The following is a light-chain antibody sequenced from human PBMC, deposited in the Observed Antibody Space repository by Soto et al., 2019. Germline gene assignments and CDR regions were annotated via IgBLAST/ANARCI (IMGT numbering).Light chain of an antibody. CDR2: EVS. CDR3: CSYAGRGV. J-gene: IGLJ1*01. V-gene: IGLV2-23*02. Sequence: QSALTQPASVSGSPGQSITISCTGTSSDVGSYNLVSWYQQHPGKAPKLMIYEVSKRPSGVFNRFSGSKSGNTASLTISGLQAEDEADYYCCSYAGRGVFGTGTKVTVL. CDR1: SSDVGSYNL.